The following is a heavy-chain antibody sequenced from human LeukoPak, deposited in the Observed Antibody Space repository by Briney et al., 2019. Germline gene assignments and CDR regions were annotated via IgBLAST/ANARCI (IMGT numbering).Heavy chain of an antibody. D-gene: IGHD5-12*01. CDR2: IGSFGTTI. CDR3: AKVATEAFYFGY. Sequence: GGSLRLSCAASGFTFSSYEMNWVRQAPGKGLEWVSYIGSFGTTISYADSVKGRFTISRDNAKSSLYLQMSSLRAEDTAVYYCAKVATEAFYFGYWGQGAQVTVSS. CDR1: GFTFSSYE. J-gene: IGHJ4*02. V-gene: IGHV3-48*03.